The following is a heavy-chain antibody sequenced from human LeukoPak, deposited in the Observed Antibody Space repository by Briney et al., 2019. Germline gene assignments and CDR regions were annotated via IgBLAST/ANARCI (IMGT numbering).Heavy chain of an antibody. J-gene: IGHJ4*02. D-gene: IGHD6-19*01. CDR1: VYTFTSYG. CDR3: ARGTAGYSSGWRY. V-gene: IGHV1-18*01. CDR2: ISAYNGNT. Sequence: ASVKVACKPSVYTFTSYGIGWVRQAPVQELEWIGWISAYNGNTNYAQKLQGRVTMTTDTSTSTAYMELRSLRSDDTAVYYCARGTAGYSSGWRYWGQGTLVTVSS.